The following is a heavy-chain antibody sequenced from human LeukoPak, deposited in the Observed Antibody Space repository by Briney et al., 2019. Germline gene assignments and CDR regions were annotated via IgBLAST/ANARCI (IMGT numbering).Heavy chain of an antibody. V-gene: IGHV3-48*01. J-gene: IGHJ6*03. Sequence: GGSLRLSCAASGFTFSSYSMNWVRQAPGKGLEWVSYISSGSSTIYYADSVKGRFTISRDNAKNSLYLQMNSLRAEDTAVYYCARALGSSGNYWSYYYYMYVRGKGTTVTVSS. D-gene: IGHD3-22*01. CDR3: ARALGSSGNYWSYYYYMYV. CDR1: GFTFSSYS. CDR2: ISSGSSTI.